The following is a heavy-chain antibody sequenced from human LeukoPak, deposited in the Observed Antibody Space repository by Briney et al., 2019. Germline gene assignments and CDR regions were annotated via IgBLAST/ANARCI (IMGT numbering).Heavy chain of an antibody. Sequence: PGGSLRLSCAASRFTFRNYAMHWVRQAPGKGLEWVAFIRYDGSNKYYADSVKGRFTISRDNSKNTLYLQMNSLRAEDTAVYYCAKARLNCSGGSCYAYYYYMDVWGKGTTVTISS. V-gene: IGHV3-30*02. J-gene: IGHJ6*03. CDR3: AKARLNCSGGSCYAYYYYMDV. CDR2: IRYDGSNK. D-gene: IGHD2-15*01. CDR1: RFTFRNYA.